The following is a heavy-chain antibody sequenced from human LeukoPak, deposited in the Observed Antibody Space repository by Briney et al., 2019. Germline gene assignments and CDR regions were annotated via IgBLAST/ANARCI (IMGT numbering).Heavy chain of an antibody. V-gene: IGHV3-48*03. D-gene: IGHD1-26*01. CDR3: ARRRDSGSLQHFDY. Sequence: GGALRLSCAPSGFTFSSYEMNWVRQAPGKGLEWVSYISSSGSTIYYADSVKGRFTISRDNAKNSLYLQMNSLRAEDTAVYYCARRRDSGSLQHFDYWGQGTLVTVSS. CDR2: ISSSGSTI. J-gene: IGHJ4*02. CDR1: GFTFSSYE.